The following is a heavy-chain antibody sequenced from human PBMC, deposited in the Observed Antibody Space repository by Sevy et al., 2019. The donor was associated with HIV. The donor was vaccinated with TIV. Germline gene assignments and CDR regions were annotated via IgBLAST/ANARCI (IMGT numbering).Heavy chain of an antibody. J-gene: IGHJ4*02. V-gene: IGHV3-30-3*01. CDR3: ARDRGTPLTAILYPFDH. CDR1: GFTLSHRA. Sequence: GGSLRLSCRASGFTLSHRALHWVRQTPGMGLEWIASISYNGDDKVYADSVEGRFTIQRDNSENTLYLQMTSVRTEDTGVYFCARDRGTPLTAILYPFDHWGLGTLVTVSS. D-gene: IGHD2-8*01. CDR2: ISYNGDDK.